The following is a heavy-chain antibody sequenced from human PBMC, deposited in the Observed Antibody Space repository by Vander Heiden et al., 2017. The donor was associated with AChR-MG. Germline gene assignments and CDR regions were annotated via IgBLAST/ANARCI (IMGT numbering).Heavy chain of an antibody. J-gene: IGHJ4*02. Sequence: QVQLQESGPGLVKPSETLSLTCAVSGYSISSGYYWGWIRQPPGKGLEWIGSIYHSGSTYYNPSLKSRVTISVDTSKNQFSLKLSSVTAADTAVYYCARVLEVSGFFDYWGQGTLVTVSS. CDR1: GYSISSGYY. V-gene: IGHV4-38-2*01. D-gene: IGHD3-22*01. CDR3: ARVLEVSGFFDY. CDR2: IYHSGST.